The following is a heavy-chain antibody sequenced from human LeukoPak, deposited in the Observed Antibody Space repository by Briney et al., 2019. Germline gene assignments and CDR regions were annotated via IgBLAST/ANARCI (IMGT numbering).Heavy chain of an antibody. CDR2: IYSGGST. Sequence: GGSLRLSCAASGFTVSSNYMSWVRQAPGKGLEWVSVIYSGGSTYYADSVKGRLTISRVNSKNTLYLQMNSLRAADTAVYYCARERYYYGSGSYPPPRYFDYWGQGTLVTVSS. J-gene: IGHJ4*02. CDR3: ARERYYYGSGSYPPPRYFDY. V-gene: IGHV3-53*01. CDR1: GFTVSSNY. D-gene: IGHD3-10*01.